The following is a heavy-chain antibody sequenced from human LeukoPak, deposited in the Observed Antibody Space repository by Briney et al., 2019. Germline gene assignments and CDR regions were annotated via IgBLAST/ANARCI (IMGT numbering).Heavy chain of an antibody. D-gene: IGHD3-16*01. Sequence: PGGSLRLSCVTSGFTFSNIGMNWVRQAPGKGLEWVAAIPGRGDYTYYADSLRGRFSISRDNSKSTLYLQMTSLRAEDTAIYYRVKDHKSGRFFDFWGQGTLVTVSS. CDR2: IPGRGDYT. CDR1: GFTFSNIG. J-gene: IGHJ4*02. CDR3: VKDHKSGRFFDF. V-gene: IGHV3-23*01.